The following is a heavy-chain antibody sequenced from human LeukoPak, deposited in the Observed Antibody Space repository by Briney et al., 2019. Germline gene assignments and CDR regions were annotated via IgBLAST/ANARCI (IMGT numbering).Heavy chain of an antibody. J-gene: IGHJ4*01. Sequence: SETLSLTCTVSGGSISSYYWSWIRQPAGKGLEWIGRIYTSGSTNYNPSLKSRVTISVDTSKNQFSLKLSSVAAADTAVYYCARPVPAAFSSGSTGFENWGHRTLVT. D-gene: IGHD3-22*01. V-gene: IGHV4-4*07. CDR3: ARPVPAAFSSGSTGFEN. CDR2: IYTSGST. CDR1: GGSISSYY.